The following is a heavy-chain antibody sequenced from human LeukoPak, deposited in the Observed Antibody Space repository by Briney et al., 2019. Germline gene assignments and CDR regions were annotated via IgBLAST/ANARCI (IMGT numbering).Heavy chain of an antibody. J-gene: IGHJ4*02. CDR3: ARGMKFGELLYYFDY. CDR1: GYTFTSYY. Sequence: ASVKVSCKASGYTFTSYYMHWVRQAPGQGLEWMGWINPNSGGTNYAQKFQGRVTMTRDTSISTAYMELSRLRSDDTAVYYCARGMKFGELLYYFDYWGQGTLVTVSS. V-gene: IGHV1-2*02. CDR2: INPNSGGT. D-gene: IGHD3-10*01.